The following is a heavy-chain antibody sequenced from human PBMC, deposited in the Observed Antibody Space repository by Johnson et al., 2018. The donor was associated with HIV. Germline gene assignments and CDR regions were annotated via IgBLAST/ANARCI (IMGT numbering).Heavy chain of an antibody. V-gene: IGHV3-30-3*01. CDR1: GFTFSSYA. Sequence: QVQLVESGGGVVRPGGSLRLSCAASGFTFSSYAMHWVRQAPGKGLDWVAVISYDGSNKYYADSVKGRFTISRDNSKNSLYLQMNSLRPEDTAVYFCARDGKYSSIGPYAFDVWGQGTMVAVSS. CDR2: ISYDGSNK. D-gene: IGHD6-13*01. J-gene: IGHJ3*01. CDR3: ARDGKYSSIGPYAFDV.